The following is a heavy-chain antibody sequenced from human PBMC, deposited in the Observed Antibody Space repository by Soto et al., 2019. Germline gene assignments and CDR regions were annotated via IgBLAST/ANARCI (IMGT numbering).Heavy chain of an antibody. J-gene: IGHJ4*02. CDR3: ARGRGSSGWTSQDY. CDR2: IWYDGSNK. CDR1: GFTFSSYG. V-gene: IGHV3-33*01. D-gene: IGHD6-19*01. Sequence: QVRLVESGGGVVQPGRSLRLSCAASGFTFSSYGMHWVRQAPGKGLEWVAVIWYDGSNKYYADSVKGRFTISRDNSKNTLYLQMNSLRAEDTAVYYCARGRGSSGWTSQDYWGQGTLVTVSS.